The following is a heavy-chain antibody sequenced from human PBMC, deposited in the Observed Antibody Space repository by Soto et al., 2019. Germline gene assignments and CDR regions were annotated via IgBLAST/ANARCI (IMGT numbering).Heavy chain of an antibody. J-gene: IGHJ4*02. CDR2: ISGTGGTT. CDR1: GFTFSSYA. V-gene: IGHV3-23*01. D-gene: IGHD6-25*01. CDR3: AKFFVETGGSSGWPWSFHF. Sequence: EVQLLESGGGLVQPGGSLRLSCAASGFTFSSYAMSWVRQAPGKGLEWVSAISGTGGTTYYADSVTGRFTISRDNSRNTLHLQMNSLRAEDTAIYYGAKFFVETGGSSGWPWSFHFWGQGTLVTVSS.